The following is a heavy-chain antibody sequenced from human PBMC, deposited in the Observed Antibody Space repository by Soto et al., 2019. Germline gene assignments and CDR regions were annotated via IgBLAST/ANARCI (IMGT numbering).Heavy chain of an antibody. CDR1: GGTFSSYA. CDR3: AGSGYSPYYYYYGMDV. Sequence: QVQLVQSGAEVKKPGSSVKVSCKASGGTFSSYAISWVRQAPGQGLEWMGGIIPIFGTADYAQKFQGRVTITADESTSTAYMELSRLRSEDTAVYYCAGSGYSPYYYYYGMDVWGQGTTVTVSS. D-gene: IGHD3-3*01. V-gene: IGHV1-69*01. J-gene: IGHJ6*02. CDR2: IIPIFGTA.